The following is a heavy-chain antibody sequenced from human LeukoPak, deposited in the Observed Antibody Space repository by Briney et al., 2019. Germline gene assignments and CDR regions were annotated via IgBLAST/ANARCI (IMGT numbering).Heavy chain of an antibody. CDR1: GGSISSYY. Sequence: SETLSLTCTVSGGSISSYYWSWIRQPPGKGLEWIGYIYYSGNTNYNPSLKSRVTISVDTSKNQFSLKLSSVTAADTAVYYCARSRRIAVAALDAFDIWGQGTMVTVSS. CDR2: IYYSGNT. V-gene: IGHV4-59*01. D-gene: IGHD6-19*01. CDR3: ARSRRIAVAALDAFDI. J-gene: IGHJ3*02.